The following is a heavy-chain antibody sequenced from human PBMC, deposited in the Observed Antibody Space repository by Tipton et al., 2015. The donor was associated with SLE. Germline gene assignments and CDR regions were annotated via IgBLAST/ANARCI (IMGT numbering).Heavy chain of an antibody. CDR1: CYSFTSDY. Sequence: TLSLTCTVSCYSFTSDYWTWIRQPPGKGLEWIGYISYSGSTNYNPSVRSRVTISVDTSTNQFSLKLSSVTAADTAMYYCAREGSDSGWSPFDYWGQGTLVTVSS. J-gene: IGHJ4*02. D-gene: IGHD6-19*01. V-gene: IGHV4-59*12. CDR3: AREGSDSGWSPFDY. CDR2: ISYSGST.